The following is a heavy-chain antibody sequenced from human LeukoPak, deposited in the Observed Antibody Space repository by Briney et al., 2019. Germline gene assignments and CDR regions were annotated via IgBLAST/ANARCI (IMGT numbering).Heavy chain of an antibody. CDR3: VRSSAAAKYCIDY. V-gene: IGHV3-30-3*01. CDR2: ISYDGSNE. Sequence: AGGSLILSFSLHGFKSSHHTMHAVRQAPGKGLQWVALISYDGSNEYFADSVKGRFTISRDNSRNTLSLQVNSLRLEDTAVYYCVRSSAAAKYCIDYWGQGTLVTVSS. CDR1: GFKSSHHT. J-gene: IGHJ4*02. D-gene: IGHD6-13*01.